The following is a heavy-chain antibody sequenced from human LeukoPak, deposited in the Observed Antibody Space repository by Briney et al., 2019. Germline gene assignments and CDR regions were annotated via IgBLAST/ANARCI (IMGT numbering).Heavy chain of an antibody. V-gene: IGHV3-74*01. Sequence: GGSLRLSCAASGFTFSSYWMHWVRQAPGKGLVWVSRINTDGSRTSYADFVKGRFTISRDNAKNTLYLQMNSLRAEDTAVYYCARVVDFWSGYYTLGYWGQGTLVTVSS. CDR1: GFTFSSYW. D-gene: IGHD3-3*01. J-gene: IGHJ4*02. CDR3: ARVVDFWSGYYTLGY. CDR2: INTDGSRT.